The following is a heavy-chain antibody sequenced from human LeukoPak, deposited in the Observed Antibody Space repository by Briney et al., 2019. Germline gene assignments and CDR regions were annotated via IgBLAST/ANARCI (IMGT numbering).Heavy chain of an antibody. D-gene: IGHD1-26*01. CDR3: TRGGGGYSGGKFDY. CDR2: IKRDEGDT. J-gene: IGHJ4*02. Sequence: GGSLRLSCAASGFTFSNYWMSWVRQAPGKGLEWVANIKRDEGDTYYLDSVRGRFTISRDNAKNSLYLQLNSLRGEDTAVYYCTRGGGGYSGGKFDYWGQGTLVTVPS. CDR1: GFTFSNYW. V-gene: IGHV3-7*01.